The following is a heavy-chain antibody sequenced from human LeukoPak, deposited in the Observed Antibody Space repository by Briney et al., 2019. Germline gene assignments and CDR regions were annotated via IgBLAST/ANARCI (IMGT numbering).Heavy chain of an antibody. CDR2: INPNSGGT. J-gene: IGHJ5*02. Sequence: ASVKVSCKASGYTFTGYYMHWVRQAPGQGLEWMGRINPNSGGTNYAQKFQGRVTMTRDTSISTAYMELNRLRSDDTAVYYCARDLDILTGYLNWFDPWGQGTLVTVSS. D-gene: IGHD3-9*01. CDR1: GYTFTGYY. V-gene: IGHV1-2*06. CDR3: ARDLDILTGYLNWFDP.